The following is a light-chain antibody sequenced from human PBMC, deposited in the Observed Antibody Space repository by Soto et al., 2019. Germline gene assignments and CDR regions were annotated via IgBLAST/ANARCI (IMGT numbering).Light chain of an antibody. J-gene: IGLJ1*01. CDR2: DTT. V-gene: IGLV7-46*01. CDR3: LLSYNGPYV. CDR1: TGAVTNGHY. Sequence: QAWVTQEPSLTVSPGGTVTLTCGSSTGAVTNGHYPYWFQQNPGQAPRTLIYDTTNRHSWTPARFSGSLLGGKAALTLSGAQPEDDAEYYCLLSYNGPYVFGTGNKVTVL.